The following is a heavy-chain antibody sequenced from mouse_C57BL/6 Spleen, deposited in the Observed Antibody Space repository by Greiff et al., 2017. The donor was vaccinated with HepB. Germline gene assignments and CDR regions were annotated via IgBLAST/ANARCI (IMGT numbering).Heavy chain of an antibody. V-gene: IGHV1-18*01. D-gene: IGHD1-1*01. CDR3: ARRYYGSSLYFDY. CDR2: INPNNGGT. J-gene: IGHJ2*01. CDR1: GYTFTDYN. Sequence: VQLQQSGPELVKPGASVKIPCKASGYTFTDYNMDWVKQSHGKSLEWIGDINPNNGGTIYNQKFKGKATLTVDKSSSTAYMELRSLTSEDTAVYYCARRYYGSSLYFDYWGQGTTLTVSS.